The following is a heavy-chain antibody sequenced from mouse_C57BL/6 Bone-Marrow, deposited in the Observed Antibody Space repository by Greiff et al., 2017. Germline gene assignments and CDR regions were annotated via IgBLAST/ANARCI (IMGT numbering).Heavy chain of an antibody. CDR1: GYTFTSYG. CDR2: IYPRSGNT. J-gene: IGHJ1*03. Sequence: VPLQQSGAELARPGASVKLSCKASGYTFTSYGISWVKQRTGQGLEWIGEIYPRSGNTYYNEKFKGKATLTADNSSSTAYMELRSLTSEDSAVYFCARKDYYGSSWYFDVWGTGTTVTVAS. D-gene: IGHD1-1*01. V-gene: IGHV1-81*01. CDR3: ARKDYYGSSWYFDV.